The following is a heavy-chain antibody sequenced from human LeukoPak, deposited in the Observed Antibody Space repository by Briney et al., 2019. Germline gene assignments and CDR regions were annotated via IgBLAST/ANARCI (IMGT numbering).Heavy chain of an antibody. J-gene: IGHJ4*02. V-gene: IGHV3-23*01. D-gene: IGHD4-17*01. CDR2: ISGSGGST. CDR3: VKVPYGDYVPYFDY. Sequence: PGGSLRLSCAASGFTFSSYAMSWVRQAPGKGLEWVSAISGSGGSTYYADSVKGRFTISRDNSKNTLYLQMNSLRAEDTAVYYCVKVPYGDYVPYFDYWGQGTLVTVSS. CDR1: GFTFSSYA.